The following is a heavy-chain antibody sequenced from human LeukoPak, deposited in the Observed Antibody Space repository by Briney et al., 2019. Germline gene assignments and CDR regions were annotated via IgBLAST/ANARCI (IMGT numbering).Heavy chain of an antibody. Sequence: TGGSLRLSCAASGFTFSNAWMSWVRQAPGKGLERVGRIKSKTDGGTTDYAAPVKGRFTISRDDSKNTLYLQMNSLKTEDTAVYYCTTGGIVVVSPHYWGQGTLVTVSS. J-gene: IGHJ4*02. CDR2: IKSKTDGGTT. V-gene: IGHV3-15*01. D-gene: IGHD2-2*01. CDR3: TTGGIVVVSPHY. CDR1: GFTFSNAW.